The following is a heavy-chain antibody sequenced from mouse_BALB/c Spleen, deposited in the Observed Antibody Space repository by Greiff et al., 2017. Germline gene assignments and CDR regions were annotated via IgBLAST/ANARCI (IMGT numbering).Heavy chain of an antibody. CDR3: NEGGYYYAMDY. CDR2: IDPENGDT. V-gene: IGHV14-4*02. Sequence: EVQLHQSGAELVRSGASVKLSCTASGFNIKDYYMHWVKQRPEQGLEWIGWIDPENGDTEYAPKFQGKATMTADTSSNTAYLQLSSLTSEDTAVYYCNEGGYYYAMDYWGQGTSVTVSS. CDR1: GFNIKDYY. J-gene: IGHJ4*01.